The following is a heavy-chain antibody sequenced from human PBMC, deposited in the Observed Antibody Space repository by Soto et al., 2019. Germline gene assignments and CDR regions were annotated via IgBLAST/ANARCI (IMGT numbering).Heavy chain of an antibody. D-gene: IGHD6-25*01. J-gene: IGHJ4*02. V-gene: IGHV4-39*01. CDR2: IYYSGST. CDR3: ARQYHSGGTDFDY. Sequence: QLQLQESGPGLVKPSETLSLTCTVSGGSISTPGYYWGWIRQPPGKGLEWIGTIYYSGSTYYNPSLKSRVTISVDTSQNQFSLILSSVTAADTAVYYCARQYHSGGTDFDYWGQGTLVTVSS. CDR1: GGSISTPGYY.